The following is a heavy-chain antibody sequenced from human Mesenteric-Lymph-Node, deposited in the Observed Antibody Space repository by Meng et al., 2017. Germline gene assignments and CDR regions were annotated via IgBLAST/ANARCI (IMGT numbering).Heavy chain of an antibody. J-gene: IGHJ6*02. Sequence: ASVKVSCKASGYTFTSYAMNWVRQAPGQGLEWMGWINTNTGNPTYAQGFTGRFVFSLDTSVSTAYLQISSLKAEDTAVYYCASQCGSCYSKSYYYYGMDVWGQGTTVTVSS. CDR3: ASQCGSCYSKSYYYYGMDV. CDR2: INTNTGNP. D-gene: IGHD2-15*01. CDR1: GYTFTSYA. V-gene: IGHV7-4-1*02.